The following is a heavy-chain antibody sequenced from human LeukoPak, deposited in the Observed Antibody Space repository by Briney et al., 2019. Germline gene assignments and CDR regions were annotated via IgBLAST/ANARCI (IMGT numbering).Heavy chain of an antibody. CDR3: AHKGRGSGSYNM. D-gene: IGHD3-10*01. V-gene: IGHV2-5*01. Sequence: SGPTLVKPTQTLTLTCTFSGFSLTTTGVGVAWIRQPPGKALEWLAVSYWNNDKSYSPSLKSRLTITKDTSKNQVVLKMTNMEPVDTATYYCAHKGRGSGSYNMWGQGTLVTVSS. CDR1: GFSLTTTGVG. CDR2: SYWNNDK. J-gene: IGHJ4*02.